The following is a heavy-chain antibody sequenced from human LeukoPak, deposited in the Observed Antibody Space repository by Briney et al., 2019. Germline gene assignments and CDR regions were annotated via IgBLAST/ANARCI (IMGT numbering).Heavy chain of an antibody. D-gene: IGHD2-21*02. CDR3: ARGVEVVTAIVYYYYYGMDV. V-gene: IGHV1-69*13. CDR1: GGTFSSYA. Sequence: GASVKVSCKASGGTFSSYAISWVRQAPGQGLEWMGGIIPIFGTANYAQKFQGRVTITADESTSTAYMELSSLRSEDTAEYYCARGVEVVTAIVYYYYYGMDVWGQGTTVTVSS. J-gene: IGHJ6*02. CDR2: IIPIFGTA.